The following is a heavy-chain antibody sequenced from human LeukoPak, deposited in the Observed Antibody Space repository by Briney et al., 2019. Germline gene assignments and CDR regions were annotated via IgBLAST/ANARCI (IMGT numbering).Heavy chain of an antibody. CDR3: ARNGNYCIDV. V-gene: IGHV4-4*02. D-gene: IGHD2-8*01. CDR1: GGSISSDNW. Sequence: PSETLSLTCAVSGGSISSDNWWSWVRQPPGKGLEWIGEIYPSGSINYNPSLKTRATISVDKSKNQFSLKLTSVTAADTAVYYCARNGNYCIDVWGKGTTVTVSS. CDR2: IYPSGSI. J-gene: IGHJ6*03.